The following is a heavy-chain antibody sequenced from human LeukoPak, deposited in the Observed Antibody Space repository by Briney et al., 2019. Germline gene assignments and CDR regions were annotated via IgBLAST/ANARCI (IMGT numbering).Heavy chain of an antibody. J-gene: IGHJ5*02. CDR3: ARASTYYYGSGSYLNWFDP. D-gene: IGHD3-10*01. CDR1: GGTFSSYA. V-gene: IGHV1-69*04. CDR2: IIPILGIA. Sequence: SVKVSCKASGGTFSSYAISWVRQAPGQGLERMGRIIPILGIANYAQKFQGRVTITADKSTSTAYMELSSLRSEDTAVYYCARASTYYYGSGSYLNWFDPWGQGTLVTVSS.